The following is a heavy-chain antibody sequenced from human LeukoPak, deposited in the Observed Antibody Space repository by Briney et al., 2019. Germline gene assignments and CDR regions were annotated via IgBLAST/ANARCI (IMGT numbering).Heavy chain of an antibody. Sequence: SETLSLTCTVSGGSISSYYWSWIRQPPGKGLEWIGYIYYSGSTNYNPSLKSRVTISVDTSKNQFSLKLSSVTAADTAVYYCARCPPDQYYFDYWGQGTLVTVSS. J-gene: IGHJ4*02. CDR1: GGSISSYY. CDR3: ARCPPDQYYFDY. D-gene: IGHD2-2*01. CDR2: IYYSGST. V-gene: IGHV4-59*01.